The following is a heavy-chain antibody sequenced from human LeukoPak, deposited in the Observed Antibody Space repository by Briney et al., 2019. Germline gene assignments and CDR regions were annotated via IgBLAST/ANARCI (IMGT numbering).Heavy chain of an antibody. J-gene: IGHJ5*02. CDR3: ARDYYDSLFEFGHFHWFDP. V-gene: IGHV4-61*02. D-gene: IGHD3-22*01. CDR2: IYTSGST. CDR1: GGSIYSRSNY. Sequence: PSETLSLTCTVSGGSIYSRSNYWAWIRQPAGKGLEWIGRIYTSGSTNYNPSLKSRVTISVDTSKNQFSLKLSSVSAADTAVYYCARDYYDSLFEFGHFHWFDPWGQGTLVTVSS.